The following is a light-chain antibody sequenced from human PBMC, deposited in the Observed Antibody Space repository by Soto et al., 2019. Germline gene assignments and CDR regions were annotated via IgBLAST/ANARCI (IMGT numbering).Light chain of an antibody. CDR2: DVN. J-gene: IGLJ7*01. Sequence: QSVLTQPASVSGSPGQSITISCTGTSTDIGRYNYVSWYQQHPGKAPKLIIYDVNTRPSGVSNRFSGSKSGNTASLTISGLQAEDEADYYCCSYTSSSTLGVFGGGTQLTVL. CDR3: CSYTSSSTLGV. V-gene: IGLV2-14*03. CDR1: STDIGRYNY.